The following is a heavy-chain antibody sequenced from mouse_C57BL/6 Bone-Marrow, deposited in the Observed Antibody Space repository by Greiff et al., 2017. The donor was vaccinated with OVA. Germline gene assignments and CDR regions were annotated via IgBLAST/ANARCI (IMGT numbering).Heavy chain of an antibody. D-gene: IGHD1-1*01. J-gene: IGHJ1*03. Sequence: VQLQQSGAELVRPGTSVKMSCKASGYTFTNYWIGWAKQRPGHGLEWIGDIYPGGGYTNYNEKFKGKATLTVDKSSSTAYMQFSRLTSEDSDIYYGSRSRDYYGSSYWYFDVWGTGTTVTVSS. CDR1: GYTFTNYW. CDR3: SRSRDYYGSSYWYFDV. V-gene: IGHV1-63*01. CDR2: IYPGGGYT.